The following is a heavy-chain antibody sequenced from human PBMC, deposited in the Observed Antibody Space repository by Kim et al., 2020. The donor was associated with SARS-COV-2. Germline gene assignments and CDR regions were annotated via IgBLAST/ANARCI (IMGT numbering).Heavy chain of an antibody. CDR2: TYYRSKWYN. Sequence: SQTLSLTCAISGDSVSSNSAAWNWIRQSPSRGLEWLGRTYYRSKWYNDYAVSVKSRITINPDTSKNQFSLQLNSVTPEDTAVYYCAREDWSPNEYYYYYYGMDVWGQGTTVTVSS. J-gene: IGHJ6*02. D-gene: IGHD3-3*01. CDR3: AREDWSPNEYYYYYYGMDV. V-gene: IGHV6-1*01. CDR1: GDSVSSNSAA.